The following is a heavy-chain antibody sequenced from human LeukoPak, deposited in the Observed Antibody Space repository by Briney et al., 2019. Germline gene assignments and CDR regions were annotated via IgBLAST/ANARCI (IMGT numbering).Heavy chain of an antibody. Sequence: ASVKVSCKASGYTFTSYYMHWVRQAPGQGLERMGIINPSGGSTSYAQKFQGRVTMTRDMSTSTVYMELSCLRSEDTAVYYCARGLQLRYRYFDYWGQGTLVTVSS. D-gene: IGHD2-2*02. J-gene: IGHJ4*02. CDR1: GYTFTSYY. CDR2: INPSGGST. CDR3: ARGLQLRYRYFDY. V-gene: IGHV1-46*01.